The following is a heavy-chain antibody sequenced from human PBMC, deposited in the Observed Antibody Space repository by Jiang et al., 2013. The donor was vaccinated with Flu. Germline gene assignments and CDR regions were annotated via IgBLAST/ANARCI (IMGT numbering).Heavy chain of an antibody. D-gene: IGHD6-19*01. J-gene: IGHJ4*02. CDR2: IYYSGIT. Sequence: GPGLVKPSETLSLTCTVSGYSISSGYYWGWIRQPPGKGLEWVGYIYYSGITNYNPSLKSRVTISVDTSKNQFSLKLSSVTAADTAVYYCARAVAVAAPRIDYWGQGTLVTVSS. CDR1: GYSISSGYY. CDR3: ARAVAVAAPRIDY. V-gene: IGHV4-38-2*02.